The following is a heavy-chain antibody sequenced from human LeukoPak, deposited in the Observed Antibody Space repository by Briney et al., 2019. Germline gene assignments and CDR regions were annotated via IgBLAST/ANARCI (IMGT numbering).Heavy chain of an antibody. D-gene: IGHD5-12*01. CDR2: VSAYNGNT. V-gene: IGHV1-18*04. J-gene: IGHJ4*02. CDR3: ATLVSGHDPFDY. Sequence: GASVKVSCKASGYTFTSYGISWVRQAPGQGLEWMGWVSAYNGNTNYAQKLQGRVTMTTDTSTSTAYMELRSLRSDDTAVYYCATLVSGHDPFDYWGQGTLVTVSS. CDR1: GYTFTSYG.